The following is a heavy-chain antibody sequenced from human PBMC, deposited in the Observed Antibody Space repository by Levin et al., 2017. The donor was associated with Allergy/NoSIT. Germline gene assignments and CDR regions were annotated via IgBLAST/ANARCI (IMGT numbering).Heavy chain of an antibody. V-gene: IGHV3-48*01. J-gene: IGHJ2*01. Sequence: SCAASGFTFSSYSMNWVRQAPGKGLEWVSYISSSSSTIYYADSVKGRFTISRDNAKNSLYLQMNSLRAEDTAVYYCARESNPPNWYFDRWGRGTLVTVSS. CDR2: ISSSSSTI. CDR1: GFTFSSYS. CDR3: ARESNPPNWYFDR.